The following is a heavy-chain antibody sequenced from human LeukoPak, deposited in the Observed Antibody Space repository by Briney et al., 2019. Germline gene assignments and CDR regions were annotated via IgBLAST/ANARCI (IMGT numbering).Heavy chain of an antibody. V-gene: IGHV3-30-3*01. CDR1: GFPFSSYA. D-gene: IGHD6-19*01. CDR3: ARDVGGSGWQILYYYYGMDV. CDR2: ISYDGSNK. Sequence: GGSLRLSCAASGFPFSSYAMHWVRQAPGKGLEWVAVISYDGSNKYYADSVKGRFTISRDNSKNTLYLQMNSLRAEDAAVYYCARDVGGSGWQILYYYYGMDVWGQGTTVTVSS. J-gene: IGHJ6*02.